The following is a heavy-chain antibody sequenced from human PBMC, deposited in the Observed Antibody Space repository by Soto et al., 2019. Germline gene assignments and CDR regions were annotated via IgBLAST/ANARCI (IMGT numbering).Heavy chain of an antibody. CDR1: GDSISTYY. V-gene: IGHV4-59*01. CDR3: ARDSGSYFDY. J-gene: IGHJ4*02. D-gene: IGHD1-26*01. Sequence: QVQLQESGPGLVKPSETLSLTCTVSGDSISTYYWSWIRQPPGKGLEWIGYIYYGGSTNYNPSLSGRVTIAVDTSKNQFSLKRSSVTAADTAVYYCARDSGSYFDYWGPGALVTVSS. CDR2: IYYGGST.